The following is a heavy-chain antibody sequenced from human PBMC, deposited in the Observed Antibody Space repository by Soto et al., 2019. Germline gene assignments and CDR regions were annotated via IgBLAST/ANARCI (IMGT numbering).Heavy chain of an antibody. CDR3: ASTRGSSYDY. J-gene: IGHJ4*02. V-gene: IGHV3-53*02. Sequence: EVQLVETGGGLIQPGGSLRLSCAASGFTVSGNYMSWVRQAPGKGLEWVSVIYNSGGTYYADSVKGRFTISRDNSKNTLYLQMNSLRADDTAVYYCASTRGSSYDYWGQGTLVTVSS. CDR1: GFTVSGNY. CDR2: IYNSGGT. D-gene: IGHD6-6*01.